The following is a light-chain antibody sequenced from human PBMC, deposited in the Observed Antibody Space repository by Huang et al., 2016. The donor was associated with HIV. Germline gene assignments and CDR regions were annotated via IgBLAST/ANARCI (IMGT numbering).Light chain of an antibody. CDR1: QGIGND. CDR3: QQYHSFPLT. J-gene: IGKJ4*01. V-gene: IGKV1-16*02. Sequence: DIKMTQSPSSVSASVGDRVSITCRASQGIGNDLAWFQHKPGKAPKSLVYGAPNLQSGVPSKFRASGSGTDFTLTISSLQPEDFATYYCQQYHSFPLTFGGGTKVQIK. CDR2: GAP.